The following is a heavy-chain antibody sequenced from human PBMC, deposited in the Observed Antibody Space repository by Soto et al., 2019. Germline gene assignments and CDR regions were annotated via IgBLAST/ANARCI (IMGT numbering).Heavy chain of an antibody. CDR3: ARVGRRGYRYGNFDY. D-gene: IGHD5-18*01. CDR2: INAGSADI. CDR1: GYTFTTYA. J-gene: IGHJ4*02. Sequence: GSSVKVSCKASGYTFTTYALHWVRQAPGQRLEWMGWINAGSADIKYSQKFQGRVTITRDTSASTVYMELSSLRSEDTAVYYCARVGRRGYRYGNFDYWGQGTLVTVSS. V-gene: IGHV1-3*01.